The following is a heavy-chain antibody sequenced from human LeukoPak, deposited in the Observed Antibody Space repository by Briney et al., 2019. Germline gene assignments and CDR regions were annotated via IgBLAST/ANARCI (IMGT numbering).Heavy chain of an antibody. J-gene: IGHJ4*02. CDR2: IKQDGSEK. CDR3: ARGWNYAFRFDY. D-gene: IGHD1-7*01. Sequence: GGSLRLSCAASGFSFSDYWMTWVRQAPGKGLEWVAHIKQDGSEKYYVDSIKGRFTISRDNAKNLAYLQMSSLRAEDTAVYYCARGWNYAFRFDYWGQGTLVTVSS. CDR1: GFSFSDYW. V-gene: IGHV3-7*01.